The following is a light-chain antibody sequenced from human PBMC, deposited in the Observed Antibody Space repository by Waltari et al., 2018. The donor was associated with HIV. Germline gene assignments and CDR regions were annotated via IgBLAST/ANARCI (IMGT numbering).Light chain of an antibody. CDR1: RSVTGNVNV. J-gene: IGLJ1*01. CDR3: CTFAGSSRYFV. CDR2: EVY. Sequence: QSALTQPASLSGSPGQSITISCSGDRSVTGNVNVVSRDQQHPGAAPKLLNDEVYSRPSWVSIRRSRSKSGNSASLTSPGPQAEDDSDYYCCTFAGSSRYFVFGTGTKITV. V-gene: IGLV2-23*02.